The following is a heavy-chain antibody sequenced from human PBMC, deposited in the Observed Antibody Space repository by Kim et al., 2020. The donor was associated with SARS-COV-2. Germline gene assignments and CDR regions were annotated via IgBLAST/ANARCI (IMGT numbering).Heavy chain of an antibody. Sequence: GGSLRLSCAASGFTFDDYAMHWVRQAPGKGLEWVSGISWNSGSIGYADSVKGRFTISRDNAKNSLYLQMNSLRAEDTALYYCAKDMGEPYDRGGMDVWGQGTTVTVSS. J-gene: IGHJ6*02. CDR1: GFTFDDYA. CDR2: ISWNSGSI. D-gene: IGHD3-22*01. V-gene: IGHV3-9*01. CDR3: AKDMGEPYDRGGMDV.